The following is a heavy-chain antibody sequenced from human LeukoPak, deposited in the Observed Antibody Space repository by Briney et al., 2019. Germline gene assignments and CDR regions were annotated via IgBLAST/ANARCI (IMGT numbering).Heavy chain of an antibody. V-gene: IGHV3-23*01. D-gene: IGHD2-8*01. CDR3: AKAPCTIAGCCFDY. J-gene: IGHJ4*02. CDR2: ISDSGGST. CDR1: GFTFSTYA. Sequence: GGSLRLSCAASGFTFSTYAMSWVGQAPGKGVEGVSGISDSGGSTSYADSVKGRFTISRDNSKHTLYLQMNNLRAEDTAIYYCAKAPCTIAGCCFDYWGQGTLLTVSS.